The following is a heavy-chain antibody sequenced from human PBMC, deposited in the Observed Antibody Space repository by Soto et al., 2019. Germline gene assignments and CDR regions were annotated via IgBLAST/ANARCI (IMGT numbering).Heavy chain of an antibody. CDR2: IYPGDSDT. CDR3: ARLPYYDYIWGSPAAWFDP. D-gene: IGHD3-16*01. Sequence: GESLKISCKGSGYSFTSYWIGWVRQMPGKGLEWMGIIYPGDSDTRYSPSFQGQVTISADKSISTAYLQWSSLKASDTAMYYCARLPYYDYIWGSPAAWFDPWGQGTLVTVSS. J-gene: IGHJ5*02. CDR1: GYSFTSYW. V-gene: IGHV5-51*01.